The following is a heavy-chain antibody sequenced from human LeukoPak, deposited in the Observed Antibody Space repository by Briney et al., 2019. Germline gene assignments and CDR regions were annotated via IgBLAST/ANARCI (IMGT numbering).Heavy chain of an antibody. CDR2: ISYDGSNK. Sequence: GGSLRLSCAASGFTFSSYGMHWVRQAPGQGLDCWAVISYDGSNKYYADSVKSRFTITRDNSKNTLYLQMNSLRAEDTAVYYCAKEDLWFGELFAYYFDYWGQGTLVTVSS. CDR3: AKEDLWFGELFAYYFDY. CDR1: GFTFSSYG. J-gene: IGHJ4*02. V-gene: IGHV3-30*18. D-gene: IGHD3-10*01.